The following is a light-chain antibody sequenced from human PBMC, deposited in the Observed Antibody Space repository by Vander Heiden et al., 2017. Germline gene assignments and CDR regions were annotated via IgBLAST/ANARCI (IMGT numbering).Light chain of an antibody. CDR3: QQDNNWPHRT. CDR1: QSVSSN. J-gene: IGKJ1*01. V-gene: IGKV3-15*01. Sequence: EIVMTQPPATLSVSPGERATLSCRASQSVSSNLAWYQQKPGQAPRLLIYGASTRATGIPARFSGSGYGTEFTLTISSRQSEDFAVYYCQQDNNWPHRTFGQGTKVEIK. CDR2: GAS.